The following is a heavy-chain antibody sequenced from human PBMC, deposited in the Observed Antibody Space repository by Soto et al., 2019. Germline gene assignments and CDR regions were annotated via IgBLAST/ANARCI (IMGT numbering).Heavy chain of an antibody. D-gene: IGHD3-22*01. Sequence: GESLKISCKGSGYSFTSYWISWVRQMPGKGLEWMGRIDPSDSYTNYSPSLQGHVTISADKSISTAYLQWSSLKASDTAMYYCARHRYYYDSSGQLYGMDVRGQGTTVTVSS. V-gene: IGHV5-10-1*01. CDR2: IDPSDSYT. CDR3: ARHRYYYDSSGQLYGMDV. CDR1: GYSFTSYW. J-gene: IGHJ6*02.